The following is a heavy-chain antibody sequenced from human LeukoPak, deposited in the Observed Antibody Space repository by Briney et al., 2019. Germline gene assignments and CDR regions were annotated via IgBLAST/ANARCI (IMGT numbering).Heavy chain of an antibody. Sequence: ASVKVSCKASGYTFTGYYMHWVRQAPGQGLEWMGRINPNNGGTNYAQKFQGRVTMTRDTSISTAYMELSRLRSDDTAVYYCLGRRARNDAFDIWGQGTMVTVSS. V-gene: IGHV1-2*06. J-gene: IGHJ3*02. D-gene: IGHD5-24*01. CDR3: LGRRARNDAFDI. CDR2: INPNNGGT. CDR1: GYTFTGYY.